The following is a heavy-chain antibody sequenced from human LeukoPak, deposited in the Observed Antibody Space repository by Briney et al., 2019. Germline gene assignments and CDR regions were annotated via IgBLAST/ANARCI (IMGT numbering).Heavy chain of an antibody. J-gene: IGHJ5*02. CDR2: IYYSGST. D-gene: IGHD6-19*01. Sequence: SETLSLTCTVSGGSISSSSYYWSWIRQPPGKGLEWIGYIYYSGSTNYNPSLKSRVTISVDTSKNQFSLKLSSVTAADTAVYYCARDAIPPVAGIGNWFDPWGQGTLVTVSS. V-gene: IGHV4-61*01. CDR3: ARDAIPPVAGIGNWFDP. CDR1: GGSISSSSYY.